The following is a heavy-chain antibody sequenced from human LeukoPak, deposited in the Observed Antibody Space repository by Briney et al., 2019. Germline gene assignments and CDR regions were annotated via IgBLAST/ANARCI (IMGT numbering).Heavy chain of an antibody. D-gene: IGHD2-15*01. J-gene: IGHJ4*02. Sequence: GGSLRLSCAASGFTFSSNGMHWVRQAPGKGREWVTAISYDGTNEYFADSVKGRFSISRDNSKNTLYLQMDSLRTEDTAVYYCAKDRGYCSGGSCYDFDYWGQGALVTVSS. CDR3: AKDRGYCSGGSCYDFDY. V-gene: IGHV3-30*18. CDR1: GFTFSSNG. CDR2: ISYDGTNE.